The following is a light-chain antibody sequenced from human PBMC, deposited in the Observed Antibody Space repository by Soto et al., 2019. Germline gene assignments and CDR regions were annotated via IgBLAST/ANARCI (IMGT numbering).Light chain of an antibody. Sequence: QSVLTQPPSASGTPGQRVTISCSGSSSSIAGNTVNWFQQLPGTAPKLLIYSDNHRPSGVPDRFSGSKSGTSASLAISGLQSEDEADYYCATWADSLKTYVFGAGTKLTVL. CDR1: SSSIAGNT. J-gene: IGLJ1*01. CDR3: ATWADSLKTYV. CDR2: SDN. V-gene: IGLV1-44*01.